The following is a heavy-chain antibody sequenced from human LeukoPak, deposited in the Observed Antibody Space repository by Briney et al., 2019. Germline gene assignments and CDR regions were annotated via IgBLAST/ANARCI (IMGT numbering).Heavy chain of an antibody. CDR1: GFTFSSYA. Sequence: PGGSLRLSCAASGFTFSSYAMSWVRQAPGKGLEWVSAISGSGGSTYYADSVKGRITISRDNSKNTLYLQMNSLRAEDTAVYYCAKNLACTSCYELGALDIWGQGTMVTLSS. CDR3: AKNLACTSCYELGALDI. V-gene: IGHV3-23*01. CDR2: ISGSGGST. D-gene: IGHD2-2*01. J-gene: IGHJ3*02.